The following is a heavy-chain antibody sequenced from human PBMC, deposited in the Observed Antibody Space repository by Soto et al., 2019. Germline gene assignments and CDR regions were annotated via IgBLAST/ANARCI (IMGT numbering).Heavy chain of an antibody. CDR1: EFTFNSYA. J-gene: IGHJ4*02. D-gene: IGHD2-21*02. CDR2: IIGSGAIT. CDR3: AKDARDTGGNSGIDY. V-gene: IGHV3-23*01. Sequence: EVQLLESGGDLVQPGGSLRLSCVASEFTFNSYAMSWVRQAPGMGLEWVSSIIGSGAITYYADSVKGRFTISRDNSKSTLYLQMNSLRAEDTALYYCAKDARDTGGNSGIDYWGQGTLVTVSS.